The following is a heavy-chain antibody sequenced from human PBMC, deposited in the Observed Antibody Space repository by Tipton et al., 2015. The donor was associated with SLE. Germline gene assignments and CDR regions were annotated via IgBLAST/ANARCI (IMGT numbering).Heavy chain of an antibody. CDR1: GGSISSGGYY. CDR3: ARLPIGSSWLSYYYYYMDV. D-gene: IGHD6-13*01. V-gene: IGHV4-31*03. Sequence: TLSLTCTVSGGSISSGGYYWSWIRQHPGKGLEWIGYIYYSGSTYYNPSLKSRVTISVDTSKNQFSLKLSSVTAADTAVYYCARLPIGSSWLSYYYYYMDVWGKGTTVTVSS. CDR2: IYYSGST. J-gene: IGHJ6*03.